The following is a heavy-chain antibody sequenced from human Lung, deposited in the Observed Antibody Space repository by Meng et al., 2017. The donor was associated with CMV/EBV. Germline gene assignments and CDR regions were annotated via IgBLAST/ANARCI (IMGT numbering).Heavy chain of an antibody. Sequence: SVXVSXKASGGTYSTYGISWVRQAPGQGLEWMGGIITLFGTPNYAQRFQGRVTITTDESTSTTYMELRSLRSEDTAVYYCARSLMTTVTTLGYWGQGTLVTVSS. CDR1: GGTYSTYG. J-gene: IGHJ4*02. CDR3: ARSLMTTVTTLGY. CDR2: IITLFGTP. V-gene: IGHV1-69*05. D-gene: IGHD4-17*01.